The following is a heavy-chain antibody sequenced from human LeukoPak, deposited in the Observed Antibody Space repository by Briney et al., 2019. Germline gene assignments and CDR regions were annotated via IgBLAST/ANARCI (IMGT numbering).Heavy chain of an antibody. CDR1: GFMFNTYS. D-gene: IGHD1-26*01. Sequence: GGSLRLSCVASGFMFNTYSMNGVRQAPEKGLEWISHISAWNTIIQYADSVKGRFTVSRGNVKNVLYLQMNSLRDDDTAMYYCARVLTVGQTGGVDYWGQGTLVTVSS. CDR2: ISAWNTII. V-gene: IGHV3-48*02. J-gene: IGHJ4*02. CDR3: ARVLTVGQTGGVDY.